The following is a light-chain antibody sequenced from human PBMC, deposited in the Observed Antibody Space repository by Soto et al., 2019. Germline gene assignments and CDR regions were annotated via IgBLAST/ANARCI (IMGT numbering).Light chain of an antibody. V-gene: IGLV8-61*01. Sequence: QAVVTQEPSFSVSPGGTVTLTCGLNSVSVSTSNYPCWYQQTPGQAPRTLIYSTNIRSSGVPARFSGSILGSKAALTITGAQADDECDYYCVLFLGSGVWVFGGGTKVTV. CDR3: VLFLGSGVWV. CDR1: SVSVSTSNY. J-gene: IGLJ3*02. CDR2: STN.